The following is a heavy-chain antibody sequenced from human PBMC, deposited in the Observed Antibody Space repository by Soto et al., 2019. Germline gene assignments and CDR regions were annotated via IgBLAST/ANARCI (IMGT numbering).Heavy chain of an antibody. Sequence: SETLSLTCSVSGDSISSGVYSWNWIRQHPGKGLEWIGYIYDSGSTHSNPSLRSRLTISVDTSKNQFSLKVNSVTAADTAVYYCARGLMRSTIHFDFWGQGTLVTVSS. V-gene: IGHV4-31*03. D-gene: IGHD2-2*01. CDR3: ARGLMRSTIHFDF. CDR1: GDSISSGVYS. CDR2: IYDSGST. J-gene: IGHJ4*02.